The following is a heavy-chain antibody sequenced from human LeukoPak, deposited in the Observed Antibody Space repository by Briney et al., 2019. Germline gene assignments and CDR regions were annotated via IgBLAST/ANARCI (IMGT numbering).Heavy chain of an antibody. CDR3: ASLGSLYSGYDFD. CDR1: GGTFSSYA. J-gene: IGHJ4*02. Sequence: ASVKVSCKASGGTFSSYAISWVRQAPGQGLEWMGGIIPIFGTANYAQKFQGRVTITADKSTSTAYMELSGLRSEDTAVYYCASLGSLYSGYDFDWGQGILVTVSS. V-gene: IGHV1-69*06. D-gene: IGHD5-12*01. CDR2: IIPIFGTA.